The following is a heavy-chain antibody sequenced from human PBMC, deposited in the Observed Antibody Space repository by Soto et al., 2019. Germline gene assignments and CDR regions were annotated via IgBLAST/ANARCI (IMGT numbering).Heavy chain of an antibody. D-gene: IGHD6-19*01. V-gene: IGHV4-39*01. Sequence: QLQLQESGPGLVKPSETLSLTCTVSGGSISSSSYYWGWIRQPPGKGLEWIGSIYYSGSTYYNPSLKSRVTISVDTSKNQFSLKLSSVTAADTAVYYCARHGTYSSGWPREGNWFDPWGQGTLVTVSS. CDR3: ARHGTYSSGWPREGNWFDP. J-gene: IGHJ5*02. CDR1: GGSISSSSYY. CDR2: IYYSGST.